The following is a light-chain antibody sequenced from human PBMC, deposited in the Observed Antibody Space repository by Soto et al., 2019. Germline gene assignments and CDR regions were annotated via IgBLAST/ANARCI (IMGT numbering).Light chain of an antibody. CDR1: QSISSW. Sequence: DIQMTQSPSTLSASVGDRVTITCRASQSISSWLAWYQQKPGKAPKLLIYDASSLESGVPSRFSGSGSGTEITVTITSLQPDDFATYYCQQYNSYPWTFGQGTKVDIK. CDR3: QQYNSYPWT. CDR2: DAS. J-gene: IGKJ1*01. V-gene: IGKV1-5*01.